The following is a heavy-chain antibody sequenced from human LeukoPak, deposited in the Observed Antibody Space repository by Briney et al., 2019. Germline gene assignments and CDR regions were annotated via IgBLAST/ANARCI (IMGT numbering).Heavy chain of an antibody. CDR2: IYCSGST. Sequence: PSETLSLTCTVSGGSISSYYWSWIRQPPGKGLEWIGYIYCSGSTNYNPSLKSRVTISVDTSKNQFSLKLSSVTAADTAVYYCARASSTTYYYYGMDVWGQGTTVTVSS. D-gene: IGHD2-2*01. CDR1: GGSISSYY. V-gene: IGHV4-59*01. CDR3: ARASSTTYYYYGMDV. J-gene: IGHJ6*02.